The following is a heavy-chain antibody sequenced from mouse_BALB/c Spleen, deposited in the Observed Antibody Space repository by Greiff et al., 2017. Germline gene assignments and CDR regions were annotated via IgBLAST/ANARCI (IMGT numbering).Heavy chain of an antibody. CDR2: IDPENGDT. V-gene: IGHV14-4*02. CDR3: NAPLLRLDY. D-gene: IGHD1-2*01. J-gene: IGHJ2*01. Sequence: DVQLQESGAELVRSGASVKLSCTASGFNIKDYYMHWVKQRPEQGLEWIGWIDPENGDTEYAPKFQGKATMTADTSSNTAYLQLSSLTSEDTAVYYCNAPLLRLDYWGQGTTLTVSS. CDR1: GFNIKDYY.